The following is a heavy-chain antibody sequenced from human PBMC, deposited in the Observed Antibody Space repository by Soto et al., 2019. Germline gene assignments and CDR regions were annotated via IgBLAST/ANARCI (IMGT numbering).Heavy chain of an antibody. J-gene: IGHJ4*02. Sequence: GGSLRLSCAASGFTLSSYWMHWVRQAPGKGLVWVSRISTDGSATSYADSVKGRFTISRDNAKNTLYLQLNSLRAEDTAVYYCARCVYTSGSAHDFWGQGTLVTVSS. V-gene: IGHV3-74*01. CDR2: ISTDGSAT. CDR3: ARCVYTSGSAHDF. D-gene: IGHD3-10*01. CDR1: GFTLSSYW.